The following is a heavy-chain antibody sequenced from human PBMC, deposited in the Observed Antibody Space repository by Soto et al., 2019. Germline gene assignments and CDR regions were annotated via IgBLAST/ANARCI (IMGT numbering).Heavy chain of an antibody. CDR2: ISSSGGST. CDR1: GFTFSSYT. D-gene: IGHD6-13*01. CDR3: AKGWRDY. J-gene: IGHJ4*02. V-gene: IGHV3-23*01. Sequence: EVQLLESGGGLVQPGGSLRLSCAASGFTFSSYTMSRVRQGPGKGLEWVSGISSSGGSTVYADSVKGRFTISRDTFKNTLYLQMNSLRAEDTAVYYCAKGWRDYWGQGTPVTVSS.